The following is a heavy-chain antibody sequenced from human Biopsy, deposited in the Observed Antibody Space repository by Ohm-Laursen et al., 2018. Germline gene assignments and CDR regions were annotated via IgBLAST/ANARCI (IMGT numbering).Heavy chain of an antibody. D-gene: IGHD1-26*01. CDR3: ARGGLNYWYFDL. V-gene: IGHV1-2*02. CDR2: INPNSGGT. Sequence: ESLKISCNASGYTFTDSYMHWVRQAPGQGLEWMGWINPNSGGTNYAQKFQGRVTMTRDTSMSTAYMELNRLRSDDTAVYYCARGGLNYWYFDLWGRGTLVTVSS. CDR1: GYTFTDSY. J-gene: IGHJ2*01.